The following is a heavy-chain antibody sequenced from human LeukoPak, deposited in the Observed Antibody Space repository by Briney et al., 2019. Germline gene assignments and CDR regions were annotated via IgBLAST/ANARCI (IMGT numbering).Heavy chain of an antibody. CDR3: TRQWHTPSDY. D-gene: IGHD6-19*01. Sequence: GGSLRLSCAASGFIFSNYWMHWVRQAPGQGPLWVSRINGDGSSTSYANSVQGRFIISRDNAKNTLYLQMNSLRAEDTAVYYCTRQWHTPSDYWGQGTLVTVSS. J-gene: IGHJ4*02. CDR2: INGDGSST. CDR1: GFIFSNYW. V-gene: IGHV3-74*01.